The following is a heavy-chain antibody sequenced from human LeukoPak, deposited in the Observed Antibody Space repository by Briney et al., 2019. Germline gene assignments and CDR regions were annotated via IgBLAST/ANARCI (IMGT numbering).Heavy chain of an antibody. Sequence: ASVKLSCKASGYTFTSYYMHWVRQAPGQGRECMGIINPSAGSTSYAQKFQGRVTMTRDTSTSKVYMELSSLRSEDTAVYYCERADCSGRSCYLDYCGQGTLVTVSS. V-gene: IGHV1-46*01. CDR1: GYTFTSYY. CDR2: INPSAGST. CDR3: ERADCSGRSCYLDY. D-gene: IGHD2-15*01. J-gene: IGHJ4*02.